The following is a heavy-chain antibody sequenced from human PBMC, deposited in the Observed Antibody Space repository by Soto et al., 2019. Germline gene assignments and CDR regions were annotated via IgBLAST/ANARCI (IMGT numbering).Heavy chain of an antibody. V-gene: IGHV1-3*05. CDR3: ARDRGVNSGREQQLIHWFDP. Sequence: QVQLVQSGAAEKKPGASVKVSCKASRYTFTSYAIHWVRQAPGQRLEWVGWINADNGNTQYSQKFQGRVTISRDTSASTAYMELSSLRSEDTAVYYCARDRGVNSGREQQLIHWFDPWGQGTLVTVSS. CDR1: RYTFTSYA. CDR2: INADNGNT. D-gene: IGHD6-13*01. J-gene: IGHJ5*02.